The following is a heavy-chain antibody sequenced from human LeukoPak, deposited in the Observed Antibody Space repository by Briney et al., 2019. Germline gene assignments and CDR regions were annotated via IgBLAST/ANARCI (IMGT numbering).Heavy chain of an antibody. D-gene: IGHD6-13*01. Sequence: PSETLSLTCTVSGGSISSGSYYWSWIRQPAGKGLEWIGRIYTSGSTNYNPSLKSRVTISVDTSKNQFSLKLSSVTAAGTAVYYCARHGVAAAGAHQFDYWGQGTLVTVSS. CDR1: GGSISSGSYY. J-gene: IGHJ4*02. CDR3: ARHGVAAAGAHQFDY. V-gene: IGHV4-61*02. CDR2: IYTSGST.